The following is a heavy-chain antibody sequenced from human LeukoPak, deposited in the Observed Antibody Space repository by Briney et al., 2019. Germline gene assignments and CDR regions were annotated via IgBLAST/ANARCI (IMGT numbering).Heavy chain of an antibody. CDR1: GYTFTSHG. Sequence: ASVKVSCKASGYTFTSHGISWVRQAPGQGLEWMGWINTKTGNPTYVQDFTGRFVFFLDTSFSTGYLQIRRLKAEDTAVYFCARAVLSASGSFGRRYYYYGMDVWGQGTTVTVSS. V-gene: IGHV7-4-1*02. J-gene: IGHJ6*02. CDR2: INTKTGNP. CDR3: ARAVLSASGSFGRRYYYYGMDV. D-gene: IGHD3-10*01.